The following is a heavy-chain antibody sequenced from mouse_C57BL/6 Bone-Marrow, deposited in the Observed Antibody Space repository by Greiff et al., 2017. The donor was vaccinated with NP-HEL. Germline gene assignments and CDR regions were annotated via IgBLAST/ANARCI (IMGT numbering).Heavy chain of an antibody. D-gene: IGHD1-1*01. V-gene: IGHV1-9*01. CDR1: GYTFTGYW. J-gene: IGHJ2*01. CDR2: ILPGSGST. CDR3: ADRGGNSTTVEEGD. Sequence: QVQLQQSGAELMKPGASVKLSCKATGYTFTGYWIEWVKQRPGHGLEWIGEILPGSGSTNYNEKFKGKATLTADTSSHTAYMQLSSLTSEDSALYSCADRGGNSTTVEEGDWGTGTTLTVSS.